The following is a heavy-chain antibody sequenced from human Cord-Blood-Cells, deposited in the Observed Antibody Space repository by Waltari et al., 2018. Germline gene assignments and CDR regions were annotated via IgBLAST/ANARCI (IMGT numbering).Heavy chain of an antibody. CDR3: ARERYDFWSGFGY. CDR2: ISSSSSYI. V-gene: IGHV3-21*01. D-gene: IGHD3-3*01. J-gene: IGHJ4*02. CDR1: GFTFSSYS. Sequence: EVQLVESGGGLVKPGGSLRLSCAASGFTFSSYSMNWVRQATGKGLEWVSSISSSSSYIYYADSVKGRFTISRDNAKNSLYLQMNSLRAEDTAVYYCARERYDFWSGFGYWGQGTLVTVSS.